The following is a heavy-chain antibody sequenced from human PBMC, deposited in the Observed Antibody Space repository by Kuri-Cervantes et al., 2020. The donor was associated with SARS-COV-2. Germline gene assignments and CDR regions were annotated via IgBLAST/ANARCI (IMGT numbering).Heavy chain of an antibody. J-gene: IGHJ3*02. CDR2: INHSGST. V-gene: IGHV4-34*01. CDR3: ARDGTPKSWGSAFDI. Sequence: GSLRLSCAVYGGSFSGYYWSWIRQPPGKGLEWIGEINHSGSTNYNPSLKSRVTISVDTSKNQFSLKLSSVTAADTAVYYCARDGTPKSWGSAFDIWGQGTMVTVSS. D-gene: IGHD7-27*01. CDR1: GGSFSGYY.